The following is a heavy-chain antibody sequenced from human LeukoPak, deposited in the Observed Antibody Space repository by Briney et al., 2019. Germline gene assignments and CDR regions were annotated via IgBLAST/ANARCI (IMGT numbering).Heavy chain of an antibody. CDR2: IYHSGST. CDR1: GGSISSSNW. Sequence: PSGTLSLTCAVSGGSISSSNWWSWVRQPPGKGLEWIGEIYHSGSTNYNPSLKSRVTISVDTSKNQFSLKLSSVTAADTAVYYCARRALPNYYFDYWGQGTLATVSS. V-gene: IGHV4-4*02. J-gene: IGHJ4*02. CDR3: ARRALPNYYFDY.